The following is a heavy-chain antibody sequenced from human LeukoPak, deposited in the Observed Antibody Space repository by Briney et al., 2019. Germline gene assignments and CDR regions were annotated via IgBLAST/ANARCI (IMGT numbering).Heavy chain of an antibody. V-gene: IGHV4-34*01. CDR2: INHSGST. CDR3: ARASRYYGSGKVDP. D-gene: IGHD3-10*01. CDR1: GGSFSGYY. Sequence: SETLSLTCAVYGGSFSGYYWSWIRQPPGKGLEWIGEINHSGSTNYNPSLKSRVTISVDTSKNQFSLKLSSVTAADTAVYYCARASRYYGSGKVDPWGQGTLVTVSS. J-gene: IGHJ5*02.